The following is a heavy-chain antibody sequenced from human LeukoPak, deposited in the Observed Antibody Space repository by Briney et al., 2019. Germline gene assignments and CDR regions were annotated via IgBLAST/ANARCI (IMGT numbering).Heavy chain of an antibody. Sequence: SVKVSCKASGGTFSSYAISWVRQAPGQGLEWMGRIIPILGIANYAQKFQGRVTITAGKSTSTAYMELSSLRSEDTAVYYCASEWIVVASFPHSYDAFDIWGQGTMVTVSS. J-gene: IGHJ3*02. CDR2: IIPILGIA. D-gene: IGHD3-22*01. V-gene: IGHV1-69*04. CDR1: GGTFSSYA. CDR3: ASEWIVVASFPHSYDAFDI.